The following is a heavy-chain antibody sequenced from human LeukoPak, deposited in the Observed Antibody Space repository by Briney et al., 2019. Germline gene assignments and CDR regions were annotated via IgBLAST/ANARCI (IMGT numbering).Heavy chain of an antibody. CDR1: GFTFAKYA. Sequence: PGGSLRLSCVGSGFTFAKYAMTWVREAPGKGLEWVSVISGSGNVTCYSESVKGRFTISRDNSKRTLYLQMDSLRADDTAIYYCAKDRAGANWGQGTLVLVSS. J-gene: IGHJ4*02. V-gene: IGHV3-23*01. CDR2: ISGSGNVT. CDR3: AKDRAGAN.